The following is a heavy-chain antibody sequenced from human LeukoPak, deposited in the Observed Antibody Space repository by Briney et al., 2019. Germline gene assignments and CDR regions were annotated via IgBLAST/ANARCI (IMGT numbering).Heavy chain of an antibody. J-gene: IGHJ6*02. V-gene: IGHV4-39*01. D-gene: IGHD6-19*01. Sequence: SETLSLTCTVSGGSISSSSYYWGWIRQPTGKGLEWIGSIYYSGSTYYNPSLKSRVTISVDTSKNQFSLKLSSVTAADTAVYYCARKAFYSSGRPHNYYYGMDVWGQGTTVTVSS. CDR3: ARKAFYSSGRPHNYYYGMDV. CDR2: IYYSGST. CDR1: GGSISSSSYY.